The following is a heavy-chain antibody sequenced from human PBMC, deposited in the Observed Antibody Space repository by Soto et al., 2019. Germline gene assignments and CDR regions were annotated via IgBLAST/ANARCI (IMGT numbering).Heavy chain of an antibody. CDR3: ARGSTIFGVVRGFDY. J-gene: IGHJ4*02. D-gene: IGHD3-3*01. Sequence: AAETLSLTCAVYGGSFSGYYWSWIRQPPGKGLEWIGEINHSGSTNYNPSLKSRVTISVDTSKNQFSLKLSSVTAADTAVYYCARGSTIFGVVRGFDYWGQGTLVTVSS. CDR2: INHSGST. CDR1: GGSFSGYY. V-gene: IGHV4-34*01.